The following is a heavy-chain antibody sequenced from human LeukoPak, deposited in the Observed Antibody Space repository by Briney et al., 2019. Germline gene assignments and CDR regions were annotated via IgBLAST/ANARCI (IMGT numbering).Heavy chain of an antibody. CDR2: IWNDGSDQ. D-gene: IGHD2-2*01. CDR1: GFAFSIYG. J-gene: IGHJ3*01. Sequence: GGSLRPSCATSGFAFSIYGMNWVRQAPGKGLEWVAIIWNDGSDQYYSDSVKGRFSISRDNSKNTLYLQMNSLRAEDTAVYYCAKDRYCTSATCQGFDVWGQGTMVSVSS. CDR3: AKDRYCTSATCQGFDV. V-gene: IGHV3-33*03.